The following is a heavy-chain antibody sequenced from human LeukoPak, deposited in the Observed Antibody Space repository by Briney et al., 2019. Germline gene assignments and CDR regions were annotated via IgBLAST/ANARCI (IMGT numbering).Heavy chain of an antibody. Sequence: PGRSLRLSCAASGFTFSSYGMHWVRQAPGKGLEWVAVIWYDGSNKYYADSVKGRFTISRDNSKNTLYLQMNSLRAGDTAVYYCARDRVATITWYFDYWGQGTLVTVSS. D-gene: IGHD5-12*01. J-gene: IGHJ4*02. CDR1: GFTFSSYG. V-gene: IGHV3-33*01. CDR3: ARDRVATITWYFDY. CDR2: IWYDGSNK.